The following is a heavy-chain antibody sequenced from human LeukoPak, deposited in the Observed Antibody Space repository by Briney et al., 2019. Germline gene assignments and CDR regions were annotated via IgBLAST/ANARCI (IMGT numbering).Heavy chain of an antibody. V-gene: IGHV1-69*05. J-gene: IGHJ4*02. CDR1: GGTFSSYA. Sequence: ASVKVSCKASGGTFSSYAISWVRQAPGQGLEWMGGIIPIFGTANYAQKFQGRVTITTDESTSTAYMELSSLGSEDTAVYYCARLNHEITGTDPNDYWGQGTLVTVSS. CDR2: IIPIFGTA. D-gene: IGHD1-20*01. CDR3: ARLNHEITGTDPNDY.